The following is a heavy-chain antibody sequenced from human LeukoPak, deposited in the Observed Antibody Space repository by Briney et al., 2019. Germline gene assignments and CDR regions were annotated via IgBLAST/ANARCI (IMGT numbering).Heavy chain of an antibody. CDR3: ARYGGYSGSPYYYYYYMDV. CDR1: GYTFTGYY. V-gene: IGHV1-2*02. CDR2: INPNSGGT. J-gene: IGHJ6*03. D-gene: IGHD1-26*01. Sequence: GASVKVSCKASGYTFTGYYMHWVRQAPGQGLEWMGWINPNSGGTNYAQKFQGRVTMTRDTSISTAYMELSRLRSDDTAVYYCARYGGYSGSPYYYYYYMDVWGKGTTVTISS.